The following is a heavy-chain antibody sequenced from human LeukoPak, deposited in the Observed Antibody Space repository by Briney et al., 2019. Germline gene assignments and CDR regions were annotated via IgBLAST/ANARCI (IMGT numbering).Heavy chain of an antibody. Sequence: GASVKVSCKACGGTFSSYAISWVRQAPGQGLEWMGGIIPIFGTANYAQKFQGRVTITTDESTSTAYMELSSLRSEDTAVYYCARDKTTVTGRTRYYYYYMDVWGKGTTVTVSS. CDR3: ARDKTTVTGRTRYYYYYMDV. CDR2: IIPIFGTA. V-gene: IGHV1-69*05. CDR1: GGTFSSYA. J-gene: IGHJ6*03. D-gene: IGHD4-11*01.